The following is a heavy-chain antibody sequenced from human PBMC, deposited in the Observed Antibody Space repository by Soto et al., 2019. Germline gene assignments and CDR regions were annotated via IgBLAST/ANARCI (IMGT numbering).Heavy chain of an antibody. Sequence: GGSLRLSCEASGFTFSGLDMHWVRQPTGKGLEWVSTIGTAGDTYYAVSVKGRFTISRDNAKNSLSLQMNSLRAGDTAVYFCARGQELGAQFFDTRGQGTQVNTSS. CDR2: IGTAGDT. D-gene: IGHD1-7*01. V-gene: IGHV3-13*01. CDR1: GFTFSGLD. CDR3: ARGQELGAQFFDT. J-gene: IGHJ4*02.